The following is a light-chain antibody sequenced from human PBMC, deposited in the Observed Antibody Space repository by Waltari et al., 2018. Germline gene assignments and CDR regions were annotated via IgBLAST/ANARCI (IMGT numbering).Light chain of an antibody. CDR3: AAWDASLSSWL. CDR1: SSNIGHNS. Sequence: QSVLTQPPSVSGAPRQRVTISCSGSSSNIGHNSVNWYQQLPGKPPKLLIYYDDLLSSGVSDRFSGSKSGTSASLAIAGLQSEDEAHYDCAAWDASLSSWLFGGGTKLTVL. CDR2: YDD. J-gene: IGLJ3*02. V-gene: IGLV1-36*01.